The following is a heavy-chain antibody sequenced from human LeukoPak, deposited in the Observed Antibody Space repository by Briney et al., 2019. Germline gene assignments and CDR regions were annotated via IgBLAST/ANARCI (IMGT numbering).Heavy chain of an antibody. CDR2: IYYSGST. D-gene: IGHD3-3*01. J-gene: IGHJ6*02. V-gene: IGHV4-30-4*02. Sequence: PSETLSLTCTVSGGSISSGDYYWSWIRQPPGKGLEWIGYIYYSGSTYYNPSLKSRVTISVDTSKNQFSLKLSSVTAADTAVYYCAGQPRFLEWLSPNYYYDYGMDVWGQGTTVTVSS. CDR3: AGQPRFLEWLSPNYYYDYGMDV. CDR1: GGSISSGDYY.